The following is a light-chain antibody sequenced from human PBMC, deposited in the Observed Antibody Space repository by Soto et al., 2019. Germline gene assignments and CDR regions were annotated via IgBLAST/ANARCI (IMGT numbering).Light chain of an antibody. CDR3: LMYYGGGWV. CDR2: GAS. CDR1: TGPVTSDFY. J-gene: IGLJ3*02. V-gene: IGLV7-43*01. Sequence: QAVVTQEPSLTVSPGGTVTLTCASSTGPVTSDFYPSWFQQKRGQPPRALIYGASNKQSWTPARFSGSLLGGKAALTLSGVQPEDEAVYYCLMYYGGGWVFGGGTKLTVL.